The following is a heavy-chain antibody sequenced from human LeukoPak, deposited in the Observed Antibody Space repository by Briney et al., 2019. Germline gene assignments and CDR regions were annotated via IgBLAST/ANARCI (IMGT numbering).Heavy chain of an antibody. CDR3: ARHGIVVVTAIPWYFDY. CDR2: INHSGST. J-gene: IGHJ4*02. CDR1: GGSFSGYY. Sequence: PSETLSLTCAVYGGSFSGYYWSWIRQPPGKGLEWIGEINHSGSTNYNPSLKSRVTISVDTSKNQFSLKLSSVTAADTAVYYCARHGIVVVTAIPWYFDYWGQGTLVTVSS. V-gene: IGHV4-34*01. D-gene: IGHD2-21*02.